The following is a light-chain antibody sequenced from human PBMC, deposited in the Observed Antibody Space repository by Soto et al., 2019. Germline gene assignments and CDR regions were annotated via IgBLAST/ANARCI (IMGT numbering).Light chain of an antibody. CDR1: QRIKNY. CDR3: QQGYSTTPIT. J-gene: IGKJ5*01. V-gene: IGKV1-39*01. CDR2: GAA. Sequence: DFEMTQLPSSLSASIGDRLTITSRPSQRIKNYLNGYQHKTGAAAKLLIFGAANLESAVLSRICGGGSGTEVTLSISSLQPEDFATYYCQQGYSTTPITFGQGTRLENK.